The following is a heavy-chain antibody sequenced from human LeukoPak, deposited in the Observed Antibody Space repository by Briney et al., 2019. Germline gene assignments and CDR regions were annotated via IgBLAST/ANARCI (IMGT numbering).Heavy chain of an antibody. V-gene: IGHV1-46*01. D-gene: IGHD6-6*01. CDR1: GYTFTNYD. CDR3: ATSYSSSSRGMTDY. Sequence: ASVKVSCKASGYTFTNYDIHWVRQAPGQGLEWMGIINPSGGSTIYAQNFQGRVTMTRDMSTFTVYMELSSLRSEDTAVYYCATSYSSSSRGMTDYWGQGTLVTVSS. CDR2: INPSGGST. J-gene: IGHJ4*02.